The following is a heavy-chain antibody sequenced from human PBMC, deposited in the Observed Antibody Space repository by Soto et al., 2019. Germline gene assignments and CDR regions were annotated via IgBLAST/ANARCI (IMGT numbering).Heavy chain of an antibody. CDR2: IIPILGIA. D-gene: IGHD6-13*01. CDR3: ARERYIQQQLVRLWFDP. Sequence: QVQLVQSGAEVKKPRSSVKVSCKASGGTFSSYTISWVRQAPGQGLEWMGRIIPILGIANYAQKFQGRVTITADKSTSTAYMELSSLRSEDTAVYYCARERYIQQQLVRLWFDPWGQGTLVTVSS. J-gene: IGHJ5*02. CDR1: GGTFSSYT. V-gene: IGHV1-69*08.